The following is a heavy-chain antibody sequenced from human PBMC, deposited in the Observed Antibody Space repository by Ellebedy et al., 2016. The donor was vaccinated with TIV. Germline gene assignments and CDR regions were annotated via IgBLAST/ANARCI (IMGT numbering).Heavy chain of an antibody. V-gene: IGHV4-59*01. Sequence: MPSETLSLTCTVSGGSISSYYWSWIRQPPGKGLEWIGYIYYSGSTNYNPSLKSRVTISVDTSKNQFSLKLSSETAADTAVYYCARGTSGATNWGQGTLVTVSS. CDR1: GGSISSYY. CDR2: IYYSGST. D-gene: IGHD1-26*01. J-gene: IGHJ4*02. CDR3: ARGTSGATN.